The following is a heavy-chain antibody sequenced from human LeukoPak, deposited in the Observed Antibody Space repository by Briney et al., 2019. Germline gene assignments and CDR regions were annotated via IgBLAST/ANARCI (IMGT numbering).Heavy chain of an antibody. J-gene: IGHJ4*02. D-gene: IGHD3-3*01. CDR2: ISYDGSNK. Sequence: GGSLRLSCAASGFTFSSYAMHWVRQAPGKGLEWVAVISYDGSNKYYADSVKGRFTISRDNSKNTLYLQMSSLRAEDTAVYYCAKAPNYDFWSGYFNWGQGTLVTVSS. V-gene: IGHV3-30-3*01. CDR3: AKAPNYDFWSGYFN. CDR1: GFTFSSYA.